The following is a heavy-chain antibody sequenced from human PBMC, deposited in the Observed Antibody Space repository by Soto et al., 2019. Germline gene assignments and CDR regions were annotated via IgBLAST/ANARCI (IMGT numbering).Heavy chain of an antibody. CDR3: AREESVDHSYAMDV. V-gene: IGHV4-4*07. CDR2: LYTSGST. J-gene: IGHJ6*02. Sequence: XETLSLTCTVSGCSISNYYWSWIRQPAGKGLEWIGRLYTSGSTSYNPSLKSRVTMSLDRSKNQFSLKLSSVTAADTAIYYCAREESVDHSYAMDVWGQGATVTVSS. CDR1: GCSISNYY.